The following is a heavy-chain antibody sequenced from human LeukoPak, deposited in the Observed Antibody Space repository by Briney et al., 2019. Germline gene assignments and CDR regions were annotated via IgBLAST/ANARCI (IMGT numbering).Heavy chain of an antibody. J-gene: IGHJ6*03. Sequence: SETLSLTCAVYGGSFSGYYWSWIRQPPGKGLEWIGEINHSGSTNYNPSLKSRVTISVDTSKNQFSLKLSSVTAADTAVYYCARDRYIFAGPDAYYYMDVWGKGTTVTISS. D-gene: IGHD5-18*01. CDR3: ARDRYIFAGPDAYYYMDV. CDR1: GGSFSGYY. CDR2: INHSGST. V-gene: IGHV4-34*01.